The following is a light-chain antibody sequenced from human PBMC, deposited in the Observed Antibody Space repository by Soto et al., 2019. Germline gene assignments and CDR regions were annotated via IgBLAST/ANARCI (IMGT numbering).Light chain of an antibody. CDR1: QSISNY. J-gene: IGKJ1*01. CDR3: QHRSGWPL. Sequence: EIVLTQSPATLSLSPGERATLSCRASQSISNYLGWYQQKPGQAPRLLIYDTTHRATGIPARFSGSGSGTDFTLTISSLEPEDFAVYYCQHRSGWPLFGQGTKVEIK. V-gene: IGKV3-11*01. CDR2: DTT.